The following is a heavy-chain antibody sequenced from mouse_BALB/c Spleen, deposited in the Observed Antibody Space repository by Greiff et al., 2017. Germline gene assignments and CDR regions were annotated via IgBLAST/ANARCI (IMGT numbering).Heavy chain of an antibody. J-gene: IGHJ1*01. Sequence: VQLQQSGPELVKPGASVKMSCKASGYTFTSYVMHWVKQKPGQGLEWIGYINPYNDGTKYNEKFKGKATLTSDKSSSTAYMELSSLTSEDSAVYYCARSWGTGTAWYFDVWGAGTTVTVSS. V-gene: IGHV1-14*01. D-gene: IGHD4-1*01. CDR3: ARSWGTGTAWYFDV. CDR2: INPYNDGT. CDR1: GYTFTSYV.